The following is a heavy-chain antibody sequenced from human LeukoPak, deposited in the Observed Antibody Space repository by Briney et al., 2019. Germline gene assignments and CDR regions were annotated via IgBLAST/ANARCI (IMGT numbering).Heavy chain of an antibody. V-gene: IGHV3-74*01. D-gene: IGHD3-10*01. CDR3: AREDYFGSGSHLLDY. CDR1: GFTFSTYD. CDR2: ISSDGTFT. Sequence: GGSLRLSCAASGFTFSTYDMSWVRQAPGKGLVWVSRISSDGTFTSYADSVKGRFTISRDNGKNTLYLQMKSLRAEDRAVYYCAREDYFGSGSHLLDYWGRGSLVTVSS. J-gene: IGHJ4*02.